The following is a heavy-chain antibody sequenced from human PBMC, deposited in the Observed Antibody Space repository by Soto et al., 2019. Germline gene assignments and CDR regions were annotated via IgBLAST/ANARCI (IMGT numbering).Heavy chain of an antibody. V-gene: IGHV5-10-1*01. CDR3: GRSGSIARNWLDP. D-gene: IGHD1-26*01. J-gene: IGHJ5*02. CDR1: GFSFTNYW. CDR2: IDPVDSYA. Sequence: PGESLKISCKGSGFSFTNYWISWVRQMPGKGLEWMGNIDPVDSYANYSPSFQGHVTFSVDTSISTAYLQWSSLKASDTAMYFCGRSGSIARNWLDPWGQGTLVTVST.